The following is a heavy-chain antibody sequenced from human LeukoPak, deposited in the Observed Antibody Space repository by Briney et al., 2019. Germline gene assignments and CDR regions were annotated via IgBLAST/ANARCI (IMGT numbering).Heavy chain of an antibody. D-gene: IGHD6-19*01. CDR2: ISGSGGST. V-gene: IGHV3-23*01. J-gene: IGHJ4*02. CDR3: AKAHSSGWRPHFDY. CDR1: GFTFSSHA. Sequence: PGGSLRLSCAASGFTFSSHAMSWVRQAPGKGLEWVSAISGSGGSTYYADSVKGRFTISRDNSKNTLYLQMNSLRAEDTAVYYCAKAHSSGWRPHFDYWGQGTLVTVSS.